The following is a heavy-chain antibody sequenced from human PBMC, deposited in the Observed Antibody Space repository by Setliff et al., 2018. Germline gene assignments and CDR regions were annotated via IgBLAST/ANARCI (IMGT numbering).Heavy chain of an antibody. D-gene: IGHD5-18*01. CDR1: GYIFNNYF. Sequence: GASVKVSCKASGYIFNNYFLHWVRQAPGQGPEWMGRFHPYSGHTNYAQNFQGRVTMTMDASITTVYMELSSLRSDDTAVYYCARAPLESGYYYGQGHYFDYWGQGTLVTVSS. V-gene: IGHV1-2*06. J-gene: IGHJ4*02. CDR3: ARAPLESGYYYGQGHYFDY. CDR2: FHPYSGHT.